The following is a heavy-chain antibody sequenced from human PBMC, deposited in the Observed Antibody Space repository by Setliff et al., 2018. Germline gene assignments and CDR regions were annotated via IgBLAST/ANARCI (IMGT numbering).Heavy chain of an antibody. CDR1: GYTFTTYY. CDR2: INPSDGST. V-gene: IGHV1-46*01. CDR3: ARESTAKNFWGEYFDY. Sequence: GASVKVSCKASGYTFTTYYMHWVRQAPGQGLEWMGAINPSDGSTTYAQKFQGRVKMTRDTSTNTVYMQLSGLRSEDTAVYYCARESTAKNFWGEYFDYWGQGTLVTVSS. J-gene: IGHJ4*02. D-gene: IGHD3-3*01.